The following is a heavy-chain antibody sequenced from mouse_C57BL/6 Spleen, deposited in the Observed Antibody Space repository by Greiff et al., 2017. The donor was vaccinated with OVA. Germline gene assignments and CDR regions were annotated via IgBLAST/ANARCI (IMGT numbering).Heavy chain of an antibody. V-gene: IGHV6-3*01. Sequence: EVKLVESGGGLVQPGGSMKLSCVASGFTFSNYWMNWVRQSPEKGLEWVAQIRLKSDNYATHYAESVKGRFTISRDDSKSSVYLQMNNLRAEDTGIYYCTVDIYGTVPYFDYWGQGTTLTVSS. D-gene: IGHD1-3*01. CDR1: GFTFSNYW. CDR3: TVDIYGTVPYFDY. CDR2: IRLKSDNYAT. J-gene: IGHJ2*01.